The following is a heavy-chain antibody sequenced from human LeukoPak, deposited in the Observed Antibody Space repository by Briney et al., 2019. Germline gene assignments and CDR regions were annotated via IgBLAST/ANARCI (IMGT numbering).Heavy chain of an antibody. CDR3: ARDQRYFNYFQD. D-gene: IGHD2/OR15-2a*01. CDR2: INSDGSGT. J-gene: IGHJ1*01. Sequence: SGGSLRLSCAASGFTFSSYWMHWVRQAPGKGLVWVSRINSDGSGTTYADSVKGRFTISRDNAKNTLYLQMNSLRVEDKAVYYCARDQRYFNYFQDWGQGTLVTVSS. V-gene: IGHV3-74*03. CDR1: GFTFSSYW.